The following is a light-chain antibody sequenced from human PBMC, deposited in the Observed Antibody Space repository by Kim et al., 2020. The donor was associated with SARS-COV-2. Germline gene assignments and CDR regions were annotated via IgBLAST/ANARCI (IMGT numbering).Light chain of an antibody. J-gene: IGLJ2*01. CDR3: MIWHSSAWV. Sequence: LTCTLRSGINVATYRIYWYQQKPGSPPQYLLRYKSDSHNQQGSGVPSRFSGSKDASANAAILLISGLQSEDEADYYCMIWHSSAWVFGGGTQLTVL. CDR1: SGINVATYR. CDR2: YKSDSHN. V-gene: IGLV5-45*01.